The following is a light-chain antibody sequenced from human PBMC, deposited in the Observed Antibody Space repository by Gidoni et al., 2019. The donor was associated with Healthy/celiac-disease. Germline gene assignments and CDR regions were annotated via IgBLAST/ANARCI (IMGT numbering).Light chain of an antibody. J-gene: IGKJ4*01. CDR1: QGVSSY. CDR2: DAS. CDR3: QQRSNWLT. Sequence: EIVLTQSPATLSLSPGERATLSGRASQGVSSYLAWYQQKPGQDPRLLIYDASNRATGIPARFSGSGPGTDCTLTISSLEPEDFAVYYCQQRSNWLTFGGGTKVEIK. V-gene: IGKV3D-11*01.